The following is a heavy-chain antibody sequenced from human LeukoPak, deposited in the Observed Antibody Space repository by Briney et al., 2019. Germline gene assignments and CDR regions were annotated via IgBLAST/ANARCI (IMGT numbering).Heavy chain of an antibody. CDR1: GGSISNSY. CDR3: ARERSHYYGMDV. Sequence: SETLSLTCTVSGGSISNSYWSWIRQPPGKGLEWIGYIYYSGSTNYNPSLKSRVTISVDTSKNQFSLKLSSVTAADTAVYYCARERSHYYGMDVWGQGTTVTVSS. J-gene: IGHJ6*02. CDR2: IYYSGST. V-gene: IGHV4-59*12.